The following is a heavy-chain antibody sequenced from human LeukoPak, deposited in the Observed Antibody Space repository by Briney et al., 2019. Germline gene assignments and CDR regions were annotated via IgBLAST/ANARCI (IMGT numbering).Heavy chain of an antibody. CDR3: ARVGCSSTSCYPEKDY. CDR1: GYTLTELS. Sequence: ASVKVSCKVSGYTLTELSMHWVRQAPGKGLEWMGGFDPEDGETIYAQKFQGRVTMTEDTSTDTAYMELRSLRSDDTAVYYCARVGCSSTSCYPEKDYWGQGTLVTVSS. V-gene: IGHV1-24*01. D-gene: IGHD2-2*01. CDR2: FDPEDGET. J-gene: IGHJ4*02.